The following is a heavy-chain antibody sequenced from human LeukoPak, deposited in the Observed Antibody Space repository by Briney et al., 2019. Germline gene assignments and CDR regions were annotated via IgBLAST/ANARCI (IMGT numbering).Heavy chain of an antibody. CDR1: GFTFSSYD. Sequence: PGGSLRLSCAASGFTFSSYDMSWVRQAPGKGLEWVSGINWNGGSTGSADSVKGRFTISRDNAKNSLYLHMDSLRAEDTALYYCVRSIHSSDWYEDYWGQGTLVTVPS. V-gene: IGHV3-20*04. D-gene: IGHD6-19*01. CDR3: VRSIHSSDWYEDY. J-gene: IGHJ4*02. CDR2: INWNGGST.